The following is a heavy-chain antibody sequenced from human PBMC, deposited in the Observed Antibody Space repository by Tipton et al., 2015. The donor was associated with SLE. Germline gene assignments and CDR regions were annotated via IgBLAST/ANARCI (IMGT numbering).Heavy chain of an antibody. Sequence: TLSLTCTVSGGSVSPYLWSWIRQPPGKGLEWIGYISYSGITSYNPSLKSRVTISVDTSKNQFSLKLSSVTAADTAVYFCARGELYSGASLYYFEYWGRGTLVTVSS. V-gene: IGHV4-59*02. CDR2: ISYSGIT. J-gene: IGHJ4*02. CDR1: GGSVSPYL. CDR3: ARGELYSGASLYYFEY. D-gene: IGHD1-7*01.